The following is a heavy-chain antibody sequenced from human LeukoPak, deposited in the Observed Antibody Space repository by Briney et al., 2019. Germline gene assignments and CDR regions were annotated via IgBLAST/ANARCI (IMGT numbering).Heavy chain of an antibody. Sequence: PGGSLRLSCAASGFTFSSYAMHWVRQAPGKGLEWVAVISYDGSKKYYADSVKGRFTISRDNSKNTLYLQMNSLRAEDTAVYYCARSTNLLEAGTYYRMDVWGQGTTVTGSS. J-gene: IGHJ6*02. CDR3: ARSTNLLEAGTYYRMDV. V-gene: IGHV3-30*04. CDR2: ISYDGSKK. D-gene: IGHD2-8*01. CDR1: GFTFSSYA.